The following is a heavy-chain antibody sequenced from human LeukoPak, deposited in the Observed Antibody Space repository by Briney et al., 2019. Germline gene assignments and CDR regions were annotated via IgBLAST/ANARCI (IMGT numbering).Heavy chain of an antibody. CDR2: IYYSGST. V-gene: IGHV4-39*01. D-gene: IGHD1-26*01. CDR3: AKSGGYGLIDY. CDR1: GGSLSSSSYY. J-gene: IGHJ4*01. Sequence: PSETLSLTCTVSGGSLSSSSYYWGWIRQPPGKGLEWIGSIYYSGSTYYNPSLKSRVTISVDTSKNQFSLKLNSVTAADSAMYYCAKSGGYGLIDYWGQGTLVTVSS.